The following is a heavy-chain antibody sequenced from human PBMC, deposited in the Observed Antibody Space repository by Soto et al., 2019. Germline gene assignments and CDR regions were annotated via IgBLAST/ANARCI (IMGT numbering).Heavy chain of an antibody. CDR3: AREKGGYTYGYIYYYYGMDV. Sequence: QVQLQESGPGLVKPSETLSLTCTVSGGSVSSGSYYWNWIRQPPGKGLEWIGYIYYSGSTKYNPSLKHRVTISVDTSKTQFSLKLSSVTAADTAVYYCAREKGGYTYGYIYYYYGMDVWGQGSTVTVSS. CDR2: IYYSGST. V-gene: IGHV4-61*01. D-gene: IGHD5-18*01. J-gene: IGHJ6*02. CDR1: GGSVSSGSYY.